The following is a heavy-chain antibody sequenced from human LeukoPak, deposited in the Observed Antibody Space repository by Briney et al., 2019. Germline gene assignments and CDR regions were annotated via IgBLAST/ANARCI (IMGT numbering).Heavy chain of an antibody. CDR2: INPNTGVK. CDR1: GYTFTANY. J-gene: IGHJ5*02. V-gene: IGHV1-2*06. CDR3: ARVGAAAGFDP. Sequence: GASVKVSCKASGYTFTANYIHWVRQAPGQGLEWMGRINPNTGVKNYAEKFQGRATMTRDTSINTAYMELSRLTSDDTAVYHCARVGAAAGFDPWGQGTLVTVSS. D-gene: IGHD6-13*01.